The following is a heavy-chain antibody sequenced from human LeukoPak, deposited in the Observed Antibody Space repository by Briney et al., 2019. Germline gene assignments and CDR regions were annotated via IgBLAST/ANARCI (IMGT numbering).Heavy chain of an antibody. CDR2: IYYSGST. Sequence: SETLSLTCTVSGGSISSYYWSWIRQPPGKGLEWIGYIYYSGSTNYNPSLKSRVTISVDTSKNQFSLKLSSVTAADTAVYYCARGRRLLWFGHIFDPWGQGTLVTVSS. CDR1: GGSISSYY. CDR3: ARGRRLLWFGHIFDP. J-gene: IGHJ5*02. V-gene: IGHV4-59*12. D-gene: IGHD3-10*01.